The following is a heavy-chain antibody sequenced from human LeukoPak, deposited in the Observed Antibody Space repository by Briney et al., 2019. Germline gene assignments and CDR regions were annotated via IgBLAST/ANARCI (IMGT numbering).Heavy chain of an antibody. CDR1: GGSISSYY. V-gene: IGHV4-59*01. D-gene: IGHD5-18*01. J-gene: IGHJ6*02. Sequence: SETLSLTCTVSGGSISSYYWSWIRQPPGKGLEWIGYIYYSGSTNYNPSLKSRVTISVDTSKNQFSLKLSSVTAADTAVYYCARAAEDGYSYGSYYYYYGMDVWGQGTTVTVSS. CDR2: IYYSGST. CDR3: ARAAEDGYSYGSYYYYYGMDV.